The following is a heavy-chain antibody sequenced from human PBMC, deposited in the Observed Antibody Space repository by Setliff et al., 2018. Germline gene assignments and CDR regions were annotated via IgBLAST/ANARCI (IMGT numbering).Heavy chain of an antibody. CDR2: ISAYNGNT. J-gene: IGHJ4*02. CDR3: ARGNYYDSSGYSVDY. V-gene: IGHV1-18*01. D-gene: IGHD3-22*01. CDR1: GYTFTSYG. Sequence: GASVKVSCKASGYTFTSYGISWVRQAPGQGLEWMGWISAYNGNTNYAQKLQGRVTMTTDTSTSTAYMELRSLRSDDTAVYYCARGNYYDSSGYSVDYWGQGTLVTVSS.